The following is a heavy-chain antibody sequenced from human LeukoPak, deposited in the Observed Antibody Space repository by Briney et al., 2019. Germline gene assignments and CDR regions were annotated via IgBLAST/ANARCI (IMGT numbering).Heavy chain of an antibody. Sequence: GGSLRLSCAASGFTFSSYSMNWVRQAPGKGLEWVSSISSSSSYIYYTDSVKGRFTISRDNARNSLYLQMNSLRAEDTAVYYCARDHQEYCSGGSCTYFDYWGQGTLVTVSS. V-gene: IGHV3-21*01. J-gene: IGHJ4*02. CDR3: ARDHQEYCSGGSCTYFDY. CDR1: GFTFSSYS. D-gene: IGHD2-15*01. CDR2: ISSSSSYI.